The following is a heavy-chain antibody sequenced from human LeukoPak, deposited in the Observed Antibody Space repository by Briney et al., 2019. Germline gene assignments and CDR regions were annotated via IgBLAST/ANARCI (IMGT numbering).Heavy chain of an antibody. V-gene: IGHV4-39*07. D-gene: IGHD4-17*01. CDR3: ARLPTVTFFDY. CDR2: IYYSGST. Sequence: SETLSLTCTVSGGSISSSSYYWGWIRQPPGKGLEWIGSIYYSGSTYYNPSLKSRVTISVDTSKNQFSLKLSSVTAAVTAVYYCARLPTVTFFDYWGQGTLVTVSS. CDR1: GGSISSSSYY. J-gene: IGHJ4*02.